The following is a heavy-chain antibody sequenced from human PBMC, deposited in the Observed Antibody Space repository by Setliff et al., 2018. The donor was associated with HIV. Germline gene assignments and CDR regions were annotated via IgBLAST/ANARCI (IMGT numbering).Heavy chain of an antibody. D-gene: IGHD2-21*01. CDR2: IKQDGSST. V-gene: IGHV3-7*03. Sequence: GGSLRLSCAASGFMFSSYWMSWVRQAPGKGLEWVANIKQDGSSTYYADSVKGRFTISRDNSKESLYLQMNSLTTEDTALYYCAKLLGNGGNSDPFDIWGQGTTVTVSS. CDR3: AKLLGNGGNSDPFDI. CDR1: GFMFSSYW. J-gene: IGHJ3*02.